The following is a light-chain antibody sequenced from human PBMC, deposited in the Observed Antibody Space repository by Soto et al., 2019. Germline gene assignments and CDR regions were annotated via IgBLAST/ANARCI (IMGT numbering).Light chain of an antibody. J-gene: IGKJ3*01. Sequence: EVVLTQSPGTLSLSPGEGATLSCRASQSVRGNSLAWYQQKPGQAPRLLIYSVSSRATGIPDRFSGSGSGTDSTLTISRLEPEDFAVYYCQQYGALPVTFGPGITVDIK. CDR2: SVS. V-gene: IGKV3-20*01. CDR1: QSVRGNS. CDR3: QQYGALPVT.